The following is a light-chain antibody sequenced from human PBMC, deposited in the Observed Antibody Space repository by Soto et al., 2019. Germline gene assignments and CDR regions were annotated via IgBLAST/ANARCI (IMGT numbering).Light chain of an antibody. CDR1: SSDVGGYNY. Sequence: QSALTQPASVSGSPGQSITISCTGTSSDVGGYNYVSWFQQHPGRAPKLIIYDVTNRPSGVSNRFSGSKSGNTASLTISGLQAEDEADYYCSSYTSSSTRVFGTGTKVPVL. CDR2: DVT. V-gene: IGLV2-14*01. J-gene: IGLJ1*01. CDR3: SSYTSSSTRV.